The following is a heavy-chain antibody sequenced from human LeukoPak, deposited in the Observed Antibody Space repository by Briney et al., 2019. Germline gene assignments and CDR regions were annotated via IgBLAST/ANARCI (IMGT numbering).Heavy chain of an antibody. J-gene: IGHJ4*02. D-gene: IGHD6-13*01. CDR1: GYTFTDYY. CDR2: INPNSGGT. CDR3: ARQATAAAATLFY. V-gene: IGHV1-2*02. Sequence: ASVKVSCKASGYTFTDYYIHWVRQAPGQGLERMGWINPNSGGTNYGQKFQGRVTMTRDTSISTAYMDLSRLRSDDTAVYYCARQATAAAATLFYWGQGTLVTVSS.